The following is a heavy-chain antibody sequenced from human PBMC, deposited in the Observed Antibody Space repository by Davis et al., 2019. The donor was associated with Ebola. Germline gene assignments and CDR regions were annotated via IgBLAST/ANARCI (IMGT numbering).Heavy chain of an antibody. V-gene: IGHV4-30-4*01. CDR2: IYYSGST. CDR1: GGSISSGDYY. D-gene: IGHD4-23*01. J-gene: IGHJ4*02. CDR3: ARERYYGGIDY. Sequence: SETLSLTCTVSGGSISSGDYYWSWIRQPPGKGLEWLGYIYYSGSTYYNPSLKSRVTISVDTSKNQFSLKLSSVTAADTAVYYCARERYYGGIDYWGQGTLVTVSS.